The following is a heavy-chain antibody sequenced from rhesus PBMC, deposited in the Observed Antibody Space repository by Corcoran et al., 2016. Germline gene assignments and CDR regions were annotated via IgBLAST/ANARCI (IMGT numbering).Heavy chain of an antibody. CDR1: GFSLTTSGMG. CDR3: ARYNWNYGYFDY. V-gene: IGHV2-174*01. Sequence: QVTLKESGPALVKPTQTLTLTCPFSGFSLTTSGMGVGWIRQPPGKALERLALIYLYDDMRYSTSLKSRLTISKDTSKNQVVRTMTNMDPVDTATYYCARYNWNYGYFDYWGQGVLVTVSS. CDR2: IYLYDDM. J-gene: IGHJ4*01. D-gene: IGHD1-26*01.